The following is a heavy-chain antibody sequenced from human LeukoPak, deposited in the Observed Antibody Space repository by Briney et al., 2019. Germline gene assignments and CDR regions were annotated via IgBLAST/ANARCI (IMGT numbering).Heavy chain of an antibody. CDR2: ISYDGSNK. V-gene: IGHV3-30*04. Sequence: GRSLRLSCAASGFTFSSYAMHWVRQAPGKGLEWVAVISYDGSNKYYADSVKGRFTISRDNSKNTLYLQMNSLRAEDTAVYYCARADFWSGYYTAEYFQHWGKGTLVTVSS. D-gene: IGHD3-3*01. J-gene: IGHJ1*01. CDR1: GFTFSSYA. CDR3: ARADFWSGYYTAEYFQH.